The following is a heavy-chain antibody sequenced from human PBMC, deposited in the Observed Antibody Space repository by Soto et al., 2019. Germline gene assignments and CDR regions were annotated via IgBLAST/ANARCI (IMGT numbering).Heavy chain of an antibody. CDR3: ARGYGDFDY. D-gene: IGHD4-17*01. Sequence: EVQLVESGGGLVKPGESLRLSCAASGFTFSSYTINWVRQAPGKGLEWVSSISSSSNYIYYADSVKGRFTISRDNAKNSLYLQMTSLRAADTAVYYCARGYGDFDYWGQGTLVTVSS. J-gene: IGHJ4*02. V-gene: IGHV3-21*01. CDR1: GFTFSSYT. CDR2: ISSSSNYI.